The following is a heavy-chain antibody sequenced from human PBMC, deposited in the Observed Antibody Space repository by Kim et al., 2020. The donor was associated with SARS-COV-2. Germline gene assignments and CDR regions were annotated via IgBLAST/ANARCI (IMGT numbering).Heavy chain of an antibody. J-gene: IGHJ4*02. CDR3: ARDYQNDYGDYGILGY. Sequence: GGSLRLSCVASGFTFTTYAMNWVRQAPGKGLEWVSGISGGGGSTYYADSVKGRFTISRDSSKNTLYLQMNSLRAEDTAVYYCARDYQNDYGDYGILGYWGQGTLVTVSS. CDR1: GFTFTTYA. V-gene: IGHV3-23*01. CDR2: ISGGGGST. D-gene: IGHD4-17*01.